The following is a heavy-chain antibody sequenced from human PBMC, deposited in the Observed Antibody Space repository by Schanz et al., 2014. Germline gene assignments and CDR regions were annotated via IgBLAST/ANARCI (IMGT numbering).Heavy chain of an antibody. CDR2: IDADGNST. CDR3: ARDPNSVNEIDY. Sequence: EVQLVESGGGLVKPGGSLRLSCAASGFTFSNYAMHWVRQAPGKGLVWVSRIDADGNSTSYADSVKGRFTLSRDNVKKTMDLQMNSLRVEDTAVYYCARDPNSVNEIDYWGQGTLVTVSS. CDR1: GFTFSNYA. V-gene: IGHV3-74*01. D-gene: IGHD5-12*01. J-gene: IGHJ4*02.